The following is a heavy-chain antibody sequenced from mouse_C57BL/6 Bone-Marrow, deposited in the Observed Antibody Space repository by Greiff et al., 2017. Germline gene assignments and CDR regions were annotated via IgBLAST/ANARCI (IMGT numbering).Heavy chain of an antibody. CDR2: INPSSGYT. Sequence: QVQLQQSGAELAKPGASVKLSCKASGYTFTSYWMHWVKQRPGQGLEWIGYINPSSGYTKYNQKFKDKAKLTADKSSSTAYMQLSSLTYEDSAVYYCARSGDYDGAWFAYWGQGTLVTVSA. J-gene: IGHJ3*01. CDR3: ARSGDYDGAWFAY. V-gene: IGHV1-7*01. CDR1: GYTFTSYW. D-gene: IGHD2-4*01.